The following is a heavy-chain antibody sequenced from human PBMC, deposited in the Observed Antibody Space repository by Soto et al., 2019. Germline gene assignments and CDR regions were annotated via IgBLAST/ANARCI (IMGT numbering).Heavy chain of an antibody. CDR1: EFTPTTTP. CDR2: ISGTASRT. V-gene: IGHV3-23*01. Sequence: EVQLLESGGGLVLPGGSLRLSCAGSEFTPTTTPLSWVRKPPGKGLEWVTTISGTASRTYYVDSEKGRFFISRDNSKNTVTLQINNLTLDDTAGYYCATSFRYFDNWGQGTRVTVSS. D-gene: IGHD3-9*01. J-gene: IGHJ4*02. CDR3: ATSFRYFDN.